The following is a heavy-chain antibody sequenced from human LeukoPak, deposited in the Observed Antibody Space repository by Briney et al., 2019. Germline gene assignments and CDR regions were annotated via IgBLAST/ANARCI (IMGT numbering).Heavy chain of an antibody. J-gene: IGHJ4*02. D-gene: IGHD6-13*01. Sequence: GESLQISCKGSGYSFTNYWIGWVRPMPGKGLEWMGIIYPDDSDTRYSPSFQGQVTMSADKSFSTAYLQWSSLKASDTAIYYCARPGSSWYGFDYWGQGTLVTVSS. V-gene: IGHV5-51*01. CDR3: ARPGSSWYGFDY. CDR2: IYPDDSDT. CDR1: GYSFTNYW.